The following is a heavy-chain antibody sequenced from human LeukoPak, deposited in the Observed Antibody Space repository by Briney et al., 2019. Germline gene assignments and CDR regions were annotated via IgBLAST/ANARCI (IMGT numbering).Heavy chain of an antibody. CDR3: AKSASTVTRHFDF. CDR2: ISGSGGPT. D-gene: IGHD4-17*01. V-gene: IGHV3-23*01. CDR1: GFTVSSNY. J-gene: IGHJ4*02. Sequence: GGSLRLSCAASGFTVSSNYMSWVRQAPGKGLEWVSGISGSGGPTYYADAVKGRFTISRDNSRNTLYLQMNSLRAEDTAVYYCAKSASTVTRHFDFWGQGTLVTVSS.